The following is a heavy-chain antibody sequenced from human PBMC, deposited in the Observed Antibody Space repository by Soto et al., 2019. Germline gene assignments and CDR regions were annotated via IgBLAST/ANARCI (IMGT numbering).Heavy chain of an antibody. D-gene: IGHD6-13*01. CDR2: IYHTGST. CDR1: GDSISRVGYF. V-gene: IGHV4-31*03. Sequence: SETLSLTCTVSGDSISRVGYFWSWIRQHPGKGLEVVGYIYHTGSTYYNPSLKSRVTISVDTSKNQFSLRLTSVTAADTAVYYCARLRIPAAGAXWGQGTLVPVSX. J-gene: IGHJ4*02. CDR3: ARLRIPAAGAX.